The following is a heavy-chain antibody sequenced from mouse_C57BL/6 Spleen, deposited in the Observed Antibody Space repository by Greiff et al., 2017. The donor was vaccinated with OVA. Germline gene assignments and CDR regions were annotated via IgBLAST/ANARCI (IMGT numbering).Heavy chain of an antibody. CDR1: GYSITSGYY. CDR3: ARGGVITTKAMDY. CDR2: ISYDGSN. D-gene: IGHD1-1*01. J-gene: IGHJ4*01. V-gene: IGHV3-6*01. Sequence: EVKLMESGPGLVKPSQSLSLTCSVTGYSITSGYYWNWIRQFPGNKLEWMGYISYDGSNNYNPSLKNRISITRDTSKNQFFLKLNSVTTEDTATYYCARGGVITTKAMDYWGQGTSVTVSS.